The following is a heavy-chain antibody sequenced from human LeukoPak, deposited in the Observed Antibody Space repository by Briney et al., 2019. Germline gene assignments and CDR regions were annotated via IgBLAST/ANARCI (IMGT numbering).Heavy chain of an antibody. CDR1: GFTFSSYGM. D-gene: IGHD2-2*01. V-gene: IGHV4-4*02. Sequence: TGGSLRLSCAASGFTFSSYGMSWVRQPPGKGLEWIGEIYHSGSTNYNPSLKSRVTISVDKSKNQFSLKLSSVTAADTAVYYCARGLPRMPVYWGQGTLVTVSS. CDR2: IYHSGST. CDR3: ARGLPRMPVY. J-gene: IGHJ4*02.